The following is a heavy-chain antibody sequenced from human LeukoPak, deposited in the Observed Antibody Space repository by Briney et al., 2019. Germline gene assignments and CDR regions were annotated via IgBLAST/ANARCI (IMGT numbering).Heavy chain of an antibody. CDR1: GGSISSFY. Sequence: TSETLSLTCTVSGGSISSFYLSWIRQPAGKGLEWIGRIYAGGSTNYNPSLKSRVTMSLDTSKNQFSLEVTSVTAADTAVYYCARDSGTSGEVKFDPWGQGTLVTVSP. CDR3: ARDSGTSGEVKFDP. V-gene: IGHV4-4*07. D-gene: IGHD3-10*01. J-gene: IGHJ5*02. CDR2: IYAGGST.